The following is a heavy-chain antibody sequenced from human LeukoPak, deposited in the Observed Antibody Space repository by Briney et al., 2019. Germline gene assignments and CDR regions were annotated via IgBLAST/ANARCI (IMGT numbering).Heavy chain of an antibody. Sequence: SETLSLTCTVSGGSISSACWSGSRQPPGKGLGWIGSFCHSGISGSTYYNPSLKSRVTMSVDTPKNQFSLKLSSVTAADTAVYSCAREVGTVTSPRIDSWGQGSLVTVSS. CDR2: FCHSGISGST. CDR3: AREVGTVTSPRIDS. J-gene: IGHJ4*02. D-gene: IGHD1-26*01. V-gene: IGHV4-59*05. CDR1: GGSISSAC.